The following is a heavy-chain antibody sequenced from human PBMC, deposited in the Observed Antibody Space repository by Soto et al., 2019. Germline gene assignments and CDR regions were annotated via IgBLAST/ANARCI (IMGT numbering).Heavy chain of an antibody. CDR3: ARELDSGTYPLPFGF. J-gene: IGHJ4*02. Sequence: SQTLSLTCAISGDTVSSNRAAWNWIRQSPSRGLEWLGRTFYNSQWYNDYAESVKSRIIINPDTSKNLFSLHLKSVTPEDTAVYFCARELDSGTYPLPFGFWGPGTLVTVSS. CDR1: GDTVSSNRAA. D-gene: IGHD1-26*01. CDR2: TFYNSQWYN. V-gene: IGHV6-1*01.